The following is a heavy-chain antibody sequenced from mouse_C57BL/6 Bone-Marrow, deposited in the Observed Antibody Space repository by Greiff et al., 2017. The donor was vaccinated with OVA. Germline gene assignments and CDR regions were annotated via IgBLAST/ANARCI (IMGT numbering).Heavy chain of an antibody. Sequence: QVQLQQSGAELARPGASVKLSCKASGYTFTSYGMRWVKQRPGQGLEWIGEIYPRSGNTYYNEKFKGKATLTVDKSSSTAYMELRSLTSEDAAVYFCARSRQYWYFDDWGKGTTVTVSS. CDR1: GYTFTSYG. CDR2: IYPRSGNT. CDR3: ARSRQYWYFDD. D-gene: IGHD1-2*01. V-gene: IGHV1-81*01. J-gene: IGHJ1*03.